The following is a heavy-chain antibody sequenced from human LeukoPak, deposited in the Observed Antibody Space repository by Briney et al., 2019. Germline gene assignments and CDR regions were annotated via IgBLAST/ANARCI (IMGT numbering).Heavy chain of an antibody. CDR2: IYKSGII. CDR3: ATKVRGGFDI. D-gene: IGHD2-15*01. Sequence: SETLSLTCTVSGGSIYSHYCNWIRQSPGKELEWTGYIYKSGIINYNPSLKSRVTISVDTSKNQFSLKLSSVTAADTAIYYCATKVRGGFDIWGQGTMVTVSS. CDR1: GGSIYSHY. V-gene: IGHV4-59*11. J-gene: IGHJ3*02.